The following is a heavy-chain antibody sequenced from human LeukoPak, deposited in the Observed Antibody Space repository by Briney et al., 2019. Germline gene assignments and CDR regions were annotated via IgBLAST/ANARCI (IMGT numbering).Heavy chain of an antibody. CDR2: ISGYNGNT. Sequence: ASVKVCCKTSGYTFTGYYMHWVRQAPGQGLEWMGWISGYNGNTNYVQKFQGRVTMTIDTSTSTAYMELRSLTSDDTATYYCARDLRTVVHEYWGQGTLVTVSS. D-gene: IGHD4-23*01. V-gene: IGHV1-18*04. CDR1: GYTFTGYY. J-gene: IGHJ4*02. CDR3: ARDLRTVVHEY.